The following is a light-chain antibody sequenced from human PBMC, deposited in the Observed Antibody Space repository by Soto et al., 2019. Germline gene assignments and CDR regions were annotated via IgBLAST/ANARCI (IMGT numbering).Light chain of an antibody. CDR2: TAS. Sequence: DIQMTQSPSSLSASIGDKITITCRATQDIIKSLNWYQQKPGKAPELLINTASSLQSEVPSRFSCSGSGTDFTLTISSLQPEDFATYFCQQRFNKPWTFGQGTKVDI. CDR1: QDIIKS. V-gene: IGKV1-39*01. J-gene: IGKJ1*01. CDR3: QQRFNKPWT.